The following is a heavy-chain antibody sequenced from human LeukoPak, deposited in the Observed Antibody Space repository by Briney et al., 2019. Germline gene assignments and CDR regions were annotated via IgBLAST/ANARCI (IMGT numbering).Heavy chain of an antibody. CDR3: ARDPSWIAASGIDY. V-gene: IGHV3-30-3*01. J-gene: IGHJ4*02. Sequence: GRSLRLSCAASGFTFSSYAMHWVRQAPGKGLEWVALISSDGSNKDYADSVKGRFTISRDNSKNTMYLQVNSLRGDDTAVYYCARDPSWIAASGIDYWGQGTLVTV. CDR1: GFTFSSYA. CDR2: ISSDGSNK. D-gene: IGHD6-13*01.